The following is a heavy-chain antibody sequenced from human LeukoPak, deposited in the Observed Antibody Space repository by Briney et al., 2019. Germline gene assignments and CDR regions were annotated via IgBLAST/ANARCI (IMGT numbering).Heavy chain of an antibody. Sequence: GGSQRLSCAASGFTVSSNYMSWVRQAPGKGLERVSVIYRGGSTYYADSVKGRFTISRDNSKNTLYLQMNSLRAEDTAVYYCARDGRMSYYDSSGHYYRGQGTLVTVSS. V-gene: IGHV3-53*01. D-gene: IGHD3-22*01. J-gene: IGHJ4*02. CDR1: GFTVSSNY. CDR3: ARDGRMSYYDSSGHYY. CDR2: IYRGGST.